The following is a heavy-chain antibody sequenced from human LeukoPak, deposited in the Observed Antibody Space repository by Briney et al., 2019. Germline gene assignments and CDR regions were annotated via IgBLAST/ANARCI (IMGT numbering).Heavy chain of an antibody. CDR1: GYIFTNYW. CDR3: ARPDGAFDI. J-gene: IGHJ3*02. CDR2: IYPGDSDT. V-gene: IGHV5-51*01. Sequence: RGESLKISCKASGYIFTNYWIGWVRQMPGKGLEWMGIIYPGDSDTKYSPSFQGQVTISADESISTAYLQWSRMKASDTAMYYCARPDGAFDIWGQGTMVTVSS.